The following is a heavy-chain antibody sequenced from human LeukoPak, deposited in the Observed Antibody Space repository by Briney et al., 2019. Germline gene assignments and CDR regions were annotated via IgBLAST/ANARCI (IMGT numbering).Heavy chain of an antibody. V-gene: IGHV3-48*01. D-gene: IGHD6-19*01. CDR3: AREAAVAGIYFDS. Sequence: GGSLRLSCAASGFTFSSYSMNWVRQAPGKGLEWVSYISSSSSTIYYADSVKGRFTISRDNAKNTVYLQMNSLRAEDTAVYYCAREAAVAGIYFDSWGQGTLVTVSS. J-gene: IGHJ4*02. CDR2: ISSSSSTI. CDR1: GFTFSSYS.